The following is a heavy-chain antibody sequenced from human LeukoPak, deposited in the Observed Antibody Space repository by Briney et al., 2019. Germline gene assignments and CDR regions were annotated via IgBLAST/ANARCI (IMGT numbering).Heavy chain of an antibody. D-gene: IGHD6-19*01. J-gene: IGHJ5*02. CDR2: INPNSGGT. V-gene: IGHV1-2*02. CDR3: ARMGYSSGYNWFDP. CDR1: GYTFTGYY. Sequence: GASVKVSCKASGYTFTGYYMHWVRQAPGQGLEWMGWINPNSGGTNYAQKFQGRVTMTRDTSISTAYVELSRLRSDDTAVYYCARMGYSSGYNWFDPWGQGTLVTVSS.